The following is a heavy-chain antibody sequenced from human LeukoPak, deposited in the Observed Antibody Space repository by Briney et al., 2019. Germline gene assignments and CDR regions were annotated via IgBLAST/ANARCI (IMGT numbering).Heavy chain of an antibody. V-gene: IGHV3-23*01. CDR2: ISGSGGST. D-gene: IGHD2-15*01. Sequence: GGSLRLSCGASGFTFSSCAMTWVRQAPGKGLEWVSAISGSGGSTYYADSVKGRFTISRDNSKNTLYLQMNSLRAEDTAVYYCAKAEDIVVVVAATSFDYWGQGTLVTVPS. CDR1: GFTFSSCA. CDR3: AKAEDIVVVVAATSFDY. J-gene: IGHJ4*02.